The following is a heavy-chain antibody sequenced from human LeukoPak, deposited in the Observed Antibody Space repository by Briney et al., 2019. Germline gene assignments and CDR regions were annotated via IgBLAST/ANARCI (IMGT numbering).Heavy chain of an antibody. CDR3: AKVKAVKEVRRLGYFDY. CDR1: GFTFDDYA. D-gene: IGHD3-10*01. J-gene: IGHJ4*02. Sequence: PGGSLRLSCAASGFTFDDYAMHWVRQAPGKGLEWVSGISWNSGSIGYADSVKGRFTISRDNAKNSLYLQMNSLRAEDTALYYCAKVKAVKEVRRLGYFDYWGQGTLVTVSP. V-gene: IGHV3-9*01. CDR2: ISWNSGSI.